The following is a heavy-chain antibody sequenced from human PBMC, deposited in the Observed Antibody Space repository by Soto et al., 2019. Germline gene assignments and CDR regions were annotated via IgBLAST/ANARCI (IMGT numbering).Heavy chain of an antibody. Sequence: GASVKVSCKASGYTFTGYYMHWVRQAPGQGLEWMGWINPNSGGTNYEQKFQGRVTMTRDTSISTAYMELSGLRSDDTAVYCCARVTTTANDAFDIWGQGTMVTVSS. CDR1: GYTFTGYY. D-gene: IGHD4-17*01. CDR2: INPNSGGT. V-gene: IGHV1-2*02. J-gene: IGHJ3*02. CDR3: ARVTTTANDAFDI.